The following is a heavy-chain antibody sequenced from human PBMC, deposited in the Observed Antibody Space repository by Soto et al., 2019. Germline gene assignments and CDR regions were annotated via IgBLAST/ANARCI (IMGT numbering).Heavy chain of an antibody. D-gene: IGHD4-17*01. CDR3: AREVYGDSHPRGRGGMDV. V-gene: IGHV1-2*04. Sequence: ASVKVSCKASGYTFTGYYMHWVRQAPGQGLEWMGWINPNSGGTNYAQKFQGWVTMTRDTSISTAYMELSRLRSDDTAVYYCAREVYGDSHPRGRGGMDVWGQGTTVTVSS. J-gene: IGHJ6*02. CDR2: INPNSGGT. CDR1: GYTFTGYY.